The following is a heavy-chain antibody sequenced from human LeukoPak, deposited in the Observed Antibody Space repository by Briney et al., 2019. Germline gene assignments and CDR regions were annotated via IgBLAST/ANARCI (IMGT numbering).Heavy chain of an antibody. D-gene: IGHD1-20*01. CDR2: INPNSGGT. CDR1: GYTFTGYH. CDR3: ARGGITGTTRGPTRLNDAFDI. Sequence: ASVKVSCKASGYTFTGYHMHWVRQAPGQGLEWMGWINPNSGGTNYAQKFQGWVTMTRDTSISTAYMELSRLRSDDTAVYYCARGGITGTTRGPTRLNDAFDIWGQGTMVTVSS. J-gene: IGHJ3*02. V-gene: IGHV1-2*04.